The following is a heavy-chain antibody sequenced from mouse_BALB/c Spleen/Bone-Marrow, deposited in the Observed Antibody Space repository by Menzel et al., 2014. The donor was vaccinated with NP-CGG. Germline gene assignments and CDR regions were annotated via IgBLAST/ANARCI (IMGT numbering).Heavy chain of an antibody. CDR3: ARRDDGYVFFDY. D-gene: IGHD2-3*01. CDR1: GYTFTTYT. CDR2: INPSSGYT. J-gene: IGHJ2*01. V-gene: IGHV1-4*01. Sequence: QVQLQQSGAELARPGASVKMSCRASGYTFTTYTIHWVRQRPGQGLEWIGYINPSSGYTNYIQKFKDKATLTADKSSSTAYMQLSSLTSEDSAVYYCARRDDGYVFFDYGGQGTTLTVSS.